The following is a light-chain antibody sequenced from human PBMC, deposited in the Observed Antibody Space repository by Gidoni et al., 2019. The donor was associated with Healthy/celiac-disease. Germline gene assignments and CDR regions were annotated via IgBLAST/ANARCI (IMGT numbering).Light chain of an antibody. CDR2: GNS. V-gene: IGLV1-40*01. CDR1: SSNIGAGYD. J-gene: IGLJ3*02. CDR3: QSYDSSLSGWGV. Sequence: QSVLTQPPSVSGAPGPRVTISCTGSSSNIGAGYDVHWYQQLPGTAPKLLIYGNSNRPSGVPDRFSGSKSGTSASLGITGLQAEDEADYYCQSYDSSLSGWGVFGGGTKLTVL.